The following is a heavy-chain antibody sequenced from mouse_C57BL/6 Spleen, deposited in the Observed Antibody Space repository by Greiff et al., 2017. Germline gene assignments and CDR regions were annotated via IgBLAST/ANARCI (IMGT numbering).Heavy chain of an antibody. Sequence: QVQLQQPGAELVKPGASVKLSCKASGYTFPSYWMQWVKQRPGQGLEWIGEIDPSDSYTNYNQKFKGKATLTVDTSSSTAYMQLSSLTTEDSAVYYCARGGLRRDYDAMDYWGQGTSVTGSS. J-gene: IGHJ4*01. V-gene: IGHV1-50*01. CDR3: ARGGLRRDYDAMDY. CDR2: IDPSDSYT. D-gene: IGHD2-4*01. CDR1: GYTFPSYW.